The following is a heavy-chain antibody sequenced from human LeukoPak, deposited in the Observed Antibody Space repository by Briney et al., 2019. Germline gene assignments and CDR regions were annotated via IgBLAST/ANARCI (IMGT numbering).Heavy chain of an antibody. CDR3: ARAIGQQLVRDFDY. V-gene: IGHV1-2*02. CDR2: INPNSGGT. D-gene: IGHD6-13*01. J-gene: IGHJ4*02. Sequence: EASVKVSCKASGYTFTGYYMHWVRQAPGQGLEWMGWINPNSGGTNYAQKFQGRVTMTRDTSISTAYMELSRLRSDYTAVYYCARAIGQQLVRDFDYWGQGTLVTVS. CDR1: GYTFTGYY.